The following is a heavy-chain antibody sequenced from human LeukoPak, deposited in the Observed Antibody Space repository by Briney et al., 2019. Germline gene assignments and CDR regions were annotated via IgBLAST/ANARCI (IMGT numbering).Heavy chain of an antibody. J-gene: IGHJ4*02. CDR3: ARSPHSSSSAYYFDY. D-gene: IGHD6-6*01. CDR2: IYYSGST. CDR1: GGSISSSSYY. V-gene: IGHV4-39*07. Sequence: SETLSLTCTVSGGSISSSSYYWGWLRQPPGKGLEWIGSIYYSGSTYYNPSLKSRVTISVDTSKNQFSLKLSSATAADTAVYYCARSPHSSSSAYYFDYWGQGTLVTVSS.